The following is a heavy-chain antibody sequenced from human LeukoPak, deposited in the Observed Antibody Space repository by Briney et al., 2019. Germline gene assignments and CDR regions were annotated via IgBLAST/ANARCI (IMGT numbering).Heavy chain of an antibody. J-gene: IGHJ4*02. V-gene: IGHV3-7*03. CDR3: AKAGGSYSGLNYFDY. D-gene: IGHD1-26*01. Sequence: GGSLRLSCAASGFTFSSYWMNWVRQAPGKGLEWVAKIKQDGSEKYYADSVKGRFTISRDNAKNSLYLQLNSLRAEDSALYYCAKAGGSYSGLNYFDYWGQGTLVTVSS. CDR1: GFTFSSYW. CDR2: IKQDGSEK.